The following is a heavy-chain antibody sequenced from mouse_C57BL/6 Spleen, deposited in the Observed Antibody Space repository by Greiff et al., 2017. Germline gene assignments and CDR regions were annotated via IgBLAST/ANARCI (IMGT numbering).Heavy chain of an antibody. D-gene: IGHD1-1*01. CDR1: GFSLSTSGMG. CDR2: IYGDDDK. V-gene: IGHV8-12*01. J-gene: IGHJ2*01. CDR3: ARSYYGSSYVFDY. Sequence: QVQLKESGPGILQSSQTLSLTCSFSGFSLSTSGMGVSWIRQPSGKGLEWLAHIYGDDDKRYNPSLKSRLTISKDTSRNQVFLKITSVDTADTATYYCARSYYGSSYVFDYWGQGTTLTVSS.